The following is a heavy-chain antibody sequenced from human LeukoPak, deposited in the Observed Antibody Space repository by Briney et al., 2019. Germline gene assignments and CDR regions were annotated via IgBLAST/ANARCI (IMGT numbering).Heavy chain of an antibody. V-gene: IGHV3-7*01. CDR2: IKEDGSEK. D-gene: IGHD2-15*01. J-gene: IGHJ5*02. CDR1: GFTFSTYW. Sequence: GGSLRLSCVASGFTFSTYWMSWVRQAPGKGLEWVANIKEDGSEKYYVDSVKGRFTISRDNAKNSLYLQMTSLRAEDTAVYYCARVRGIVVEVPTNNCFDPWGPGTLVTVSS. CDR3: ARVRGIVVEVPTNNCFDP.